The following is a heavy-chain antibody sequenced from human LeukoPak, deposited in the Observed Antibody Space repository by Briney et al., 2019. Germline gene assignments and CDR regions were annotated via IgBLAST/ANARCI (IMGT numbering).Heavy chain of an antibody. CDR2: INPNSGGT. D-gene: IGHD4-17*01. J-gene: IGHJ6*02. CDR1: GYTFTGYY. Sequence: ASVKVSCKASGYTFTGYYMHWVRQAPGQGLEWMGWINPNSGGTNYAQKFQGRVTMTRDTSISTAYMELSRLRSDDTAVYYCARGFDYGDYYYYGMDVWGQGTTVTVSS. V-gene: IGHV1-2*02. CDR3: ARGFDYGDYYYYGMDV.